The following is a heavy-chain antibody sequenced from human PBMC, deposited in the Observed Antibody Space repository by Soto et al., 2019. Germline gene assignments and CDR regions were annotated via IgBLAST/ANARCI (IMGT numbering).Heavy chain of an antibody. Sequence: QVQLQESGPGLVKPSQTLSLTCSVSGASIRGDGHYWNWIRQFPGKGLEWIGYVYHSGSTHYNPSLRGRLTISIDTSKNQFSLRLISVTAADTALYYCARDTGLAPTVWGYWGHGTQVTVSS. CDR3: ARDTGLAPTVWGY. CDR2: VYHSGST. D-gene: IGHD7-27*01. J-gene: IGHJ4*03. V-gene: IGHV4-31*03. CDR1: GASIRGDGHY.